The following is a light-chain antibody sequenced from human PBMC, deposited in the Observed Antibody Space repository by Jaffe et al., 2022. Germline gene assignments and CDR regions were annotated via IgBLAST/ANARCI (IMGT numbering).Light chain of an antibody. J-gene: IGLJ1*01. Sequence: QSALTQPRSVSGSPGQSVTISCTGTSNDVGGFNYVSWYQQHPGTAPKFMIYDVSKRPSGVPDRFSGSKSGNTASLTISGLQAEDEADYYCCSYAGSSWVFGTGTKVTVL. V-gene: IGLV2-11*01. CDR3: CSYAGSSWV. CDR1: SNDVGGFNY. CDR2: DVS.